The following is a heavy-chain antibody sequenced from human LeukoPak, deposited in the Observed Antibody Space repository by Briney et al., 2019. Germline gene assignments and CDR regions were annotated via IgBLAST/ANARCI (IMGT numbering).Heavy chain of an antibody. V-gene: IGHV4-4*07. CDR3: ARAGFYASVNQYYYYYYMDV. D-gene: IGHD2/OR15-2a*01. J-gene: IGHJ6*03. CDR2: IYTSGST. Sequence: SETLSLTCTVSGGSISSYYWSWIRQPAGKGLEWIGRIYTSGSTNYNPSLKSRVTTSIDTSKNQFSLKVTSVTAADAAVYYCARAGFYASVNQYYYYYYMDVWGTGTTVTVSS. CDR1: GGSISSYY.